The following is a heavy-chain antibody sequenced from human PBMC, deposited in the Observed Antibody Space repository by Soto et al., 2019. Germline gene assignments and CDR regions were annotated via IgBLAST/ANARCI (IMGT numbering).Heavy chain of an antibody. V-gene: IGHV1-18*01. CDR1: GYSFTSYG. CDR3: ARLDYSKYIFDY. J-gene: IGHJ4*02. Sequence: QFQLVQSGAEVKKPGASVKVSCKASGYSFTSYGIGWMRQAPGQGLQWMGWISTSKGDPNYAQKLQGRVSMTTDTSTSTAYLELRSLRSDDTALYYCARLDYSKYIFDYWGQGTLVTVSS. D-gene: IGHD4-4*01. CDR2: ISTSKGDP.